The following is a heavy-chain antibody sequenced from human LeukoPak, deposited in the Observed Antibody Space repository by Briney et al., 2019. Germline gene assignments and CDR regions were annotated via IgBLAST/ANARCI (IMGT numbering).Heavy chain of an antibody. Sequence: SQTLSLTCAISGDSVSSNSAAWNWIRQSPSRGLEWLGRTYYRSKWYNDYAVSVKGRITINPDTSKNQFSLQLNSVTPEDTAVYYCAREVEGYCSSTSCSGRRWFDPWGQGTLVTVSS. CDR1: GDSVSSNSAA. J-gene: IGHJ5*02. CDR2: TYYRSKWYN. CDR3: AREVEGYCSSTSCSGRRWFDP. D-gene: IGHD2-2*01. V-gene: IGHV6-1*01.